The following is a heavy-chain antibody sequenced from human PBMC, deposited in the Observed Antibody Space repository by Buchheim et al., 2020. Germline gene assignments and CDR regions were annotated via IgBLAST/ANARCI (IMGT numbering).Heavy chain of an antibody. Sequence: EVQLVESGGGLIKPGGSLRLSCVVSEFSFIDAWMSWVRQAPGKGLEWVARIKSKADGGTAVHAATVRGRFNISRDDSKNTLYLQMNSLKTEDTGVCYCATDRYYDSSFFDYWGQGTL. CDR2: IKSKADGGTA. CDR3: ATDRYYDSSFFDY. D-gene: IGHD3-22*01. V-gene: IGHV3-15*01. J-gene: IGHJ4*02. CDR1: EFSFIDAW.